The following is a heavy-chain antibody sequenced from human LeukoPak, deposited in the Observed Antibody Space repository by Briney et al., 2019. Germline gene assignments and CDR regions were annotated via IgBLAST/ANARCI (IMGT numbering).Heavy chain of an antibody. CDR3: AREGGIGGAHDAFDI. Sequence: PSETLSLTCTVSGGSISSYYWSWIRQPPGKGLEWIGYIYYSGSTNYNPSLKSRVTISVDTSKNQFSLKLSSVTAADTAVYYCAREGGIGGAHDAFDIWGPGTMVTVSS. CDR2: IYYSGST. V-gene: IGHV4-59*01. CDR1: GGSISSYY. D-gene: IGHD1-26*01. J-gene: IGHJ3*02.